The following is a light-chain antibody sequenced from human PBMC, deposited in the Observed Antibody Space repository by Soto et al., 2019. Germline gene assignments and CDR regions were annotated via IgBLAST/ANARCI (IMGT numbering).Light chain of an antibody. Sequence: ALAQPPSASGSLGQSVTISCTGTSSDVGGYNYVSWYQQHPGKAPKLMIYEVIKRPSGVPDRFSGSRSGNTASLTVSGLQAEDEADYYCTSYAGSNNRYVFGSGTKVTVL. J-gene: IGLJ1*01. V-gene: IGLV2-8*01. CDR3: TSYAGSNNRYV. CDR1: SSDVGGYNY. CDR2: EVI.